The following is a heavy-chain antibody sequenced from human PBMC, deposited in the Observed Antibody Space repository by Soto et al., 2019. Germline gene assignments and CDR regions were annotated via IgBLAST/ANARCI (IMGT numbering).Heavy chain of an antibody. Sequence: QVQLVQSGTEVKKPGASVKVSCKASGYTFTTYGISWVRQAPGQGLEWMGWISANNGNINYPQKVQGRVTMTTETSTNTAYMELRSLRFDDTAVYYCARGQMLGRFDDWGQGTLVTVSS. CDR1: GYTFTTYG. D-gene: IGHD3-10*02. CDR2: ISANNGNI. V-gene: IGHV1-18*01. CDR3: ARGQMLGRFDD. J-gene: IGHJ4*02.